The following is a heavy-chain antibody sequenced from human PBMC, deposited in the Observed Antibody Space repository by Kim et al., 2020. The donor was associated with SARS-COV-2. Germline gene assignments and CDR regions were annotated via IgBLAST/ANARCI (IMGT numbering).Heavy chain of an antibody. D-gene: IGHD6-13*01. J-gene: IGHJ6*02. Sequence: GESLKISCKGSGYSFTSYWIGWVRQMPGKGLEWMGIIYPGDSDTRYSPSFQGQVTISADKSISTAYLQWSSLKASDTAMYYCARHTASSGYSRRRASMDVWGQGTTVTVSS. V-gene: IGHV5-51*01. CDR3: ARHTASSGYSRRRASMDV. CDR2: IYPGDSDT. CDR1: GYSFTSYW.